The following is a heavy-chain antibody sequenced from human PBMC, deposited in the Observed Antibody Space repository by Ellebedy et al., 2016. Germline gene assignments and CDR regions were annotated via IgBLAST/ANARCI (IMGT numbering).Heavy chain of an antibody. Sequence: GGSLRLSXAASGFSFSGYWMSWLRQAPGKGLEWVAHNNAYNTAIFYADSVRGRFSISRDNSLYLQMNILRDEDTAVYYCTRDGGRAYAMDVWGQGTTVIVSS. J-gene: IGHJ6*02. CDR2: NNAYNTAI. CDR3: TRDGGRAYAMDV. CDR1: GFSFSGYW. V-gene: IGHV3-48*02. D-gene: IGHD2-2*01.